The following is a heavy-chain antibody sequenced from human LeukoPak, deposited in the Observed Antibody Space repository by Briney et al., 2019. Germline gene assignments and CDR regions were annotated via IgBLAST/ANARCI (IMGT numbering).Heavy chain of an antibody. CDR3: AKGIVGATLVIDY. V-gene: IGHV3-23*01. D-gene: IGHD1-26*01. CDR2: ISGSGGTT. CDR1: GFTFSSYA. Sequence: QAGGSLRLSCEVSGFTFSSYAMNWVRQAPGKGLEWVSAISGSGGTTYYADSVKGRFTISRDNSKNTLYLQMNSLRAKDTAVYYCAKGIVGATLVIDYWGQGTLVTVSS. J-gene: IGHJ4*02.